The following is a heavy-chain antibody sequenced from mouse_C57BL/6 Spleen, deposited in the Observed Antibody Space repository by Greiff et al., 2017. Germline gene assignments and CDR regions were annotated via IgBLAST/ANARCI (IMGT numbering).Heavy chain of an antibody. V-gene: IGHV1-26*01. CDR2: INPNNGGT. D-gene: IGHD1-1*01. CDR3: ARRWITTVD. J-gene: IGHJ2*01. CDR1: GYTFTDYY. Sequence: EVQLQQSGPELVKPGASVKISCKASGYTFTDYYMNWVKQSHGKSLEWIGDINPNNGGTSYNQKFKGKATLTVDKSSSTAYMELRSLTSEDSAVYYCARRWITTVDWGQGTTLTVSS.